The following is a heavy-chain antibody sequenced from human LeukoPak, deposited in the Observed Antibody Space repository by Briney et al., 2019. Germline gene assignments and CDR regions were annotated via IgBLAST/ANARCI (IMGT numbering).Heavy chain of an antibody. J-gene: IGHJ4*02. D-gene: IGHD4-17*01. V-gene: IGHV3-23*01. CDR1: GFTFSSYA. CDR2: ISGSGGST. CDR3: ARDDDYGDDY. Sequence: PGGSLRLSCAASGFTFSSYAMSWVRQAPGKGLEWVSAISGSGGSTYYADPVKGRFTISRDNAKNSLYLQMNSLRAEDTAVYYCARDDDYGDDYWGQGTLVTVSS.